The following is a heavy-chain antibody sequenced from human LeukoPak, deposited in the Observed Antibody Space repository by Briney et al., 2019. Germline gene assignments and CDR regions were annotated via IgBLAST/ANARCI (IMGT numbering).Heavy chain of an antibody. Sequence: SETLSLTCTVSGGSISSSSYYWGWIRQPLGKGLEWIGSIYYSGSTYYNPSLKSRVTISVDTSKNQFSLKLSTVTAADTAVYYCARDGSSSYSDAFDIWGQGTMVTVSS. CDR3: ARDGSSSYSDAFDI. CDR2: IYYSGST. V-gene: IGHV4-39*07. D-gene: IGHD2-15*01. CDR1: GGSISSSSYY. J-gene: IGHJ3*02.